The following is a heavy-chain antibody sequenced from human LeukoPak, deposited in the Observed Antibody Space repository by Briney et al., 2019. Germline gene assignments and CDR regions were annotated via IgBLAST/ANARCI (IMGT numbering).Heavy chain of an antibody. V-gene: IGHV1-2*02. CDR1: GYTFTGYY. Sequence: GASVKVSCKASGYTFTGYYMHWVRQAPGQGLEWMGWINPNSGGTNYAQKFQGRVTMTRDTSISAAYMEVSRLTFDDTAVYYCARGRDRGVIDFDCWGQGTLVTVSS. CDR2: INPNSGGT. D-gene: IGHD3-10*01. CDR3: ARGRDRGVIDFDC. J-gene: IGHJ4*02.